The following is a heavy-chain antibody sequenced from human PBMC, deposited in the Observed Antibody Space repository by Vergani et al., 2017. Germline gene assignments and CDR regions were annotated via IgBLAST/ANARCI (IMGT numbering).Heavy chain of an antibody. CDR2: FDPEDGEK. J-gene: IGHJ6*02. V-gene: IGHV1-24*01. Sequence: QVQLVQSGAEVKKPGASVKVSCKVSGYTLTELSMHWVRQAPGKGLGWMGGFDPEDGEKIYAQKFQGRVNMTEEASTETAYNELRSLRSEDTAVYYCATIPAAVTGSWVGYYYYYGMDVWGQGTTVTVSS. CDR1: GYTLTELS. CDR3: ATIPAAVTGSWVGYYYYYGMDV. D-gene: IGHD6-13*01.